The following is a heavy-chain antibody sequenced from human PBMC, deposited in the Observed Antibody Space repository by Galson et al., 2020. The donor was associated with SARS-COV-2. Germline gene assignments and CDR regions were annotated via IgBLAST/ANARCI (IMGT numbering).Heavy chain of an antibody. CDR3: AKESLAAAALFDY. CDR2: IQYDGSNK. V-gene: IGHV3-30*02. J-gene: IGHJ4*02. D-gene: IGHD6-13*01. CDR1: GFTFSNYG. Sequence: GGSLRLSCAASGFTFSNYGMHWVRQAPGKGLEWVAFIQYDGSNKYYADSVKGRFTISRDSSKNTLYLQMNSLRAEDTAVYYCAKESLAAAALFDYWGQGTLVTVSS.